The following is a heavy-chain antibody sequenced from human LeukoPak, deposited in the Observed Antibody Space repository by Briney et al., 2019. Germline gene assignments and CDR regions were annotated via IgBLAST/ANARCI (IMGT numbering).Heavy chain of an antibody. Sequence: PGGSLRLSCAASGFTFSNYAMMWVRQAPGKGLEWVSALSGSGGTTYYPDSVKGRFTISRDNSKNTLYLQMNSLRVEDTAVYYCAKDRRDASSSWVDYWGQGALVTVSS. D-gene: IGHD6-13*01. CDR3: AKDRRDASSSWVDY. V-gene: IGHV3-23*01. J-gene: IGHJ4*02. CDR1: GFTFSNYA. CDR2: LSGSGGTT.